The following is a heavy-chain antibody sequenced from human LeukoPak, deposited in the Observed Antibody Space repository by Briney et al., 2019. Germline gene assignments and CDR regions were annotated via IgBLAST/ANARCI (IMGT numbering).Heavy chain of an antibody. D-gene: IGHD3-10*01. Sequence: GGSLRLSCAASGFTFSSYWMSWVRQAPGKGLEWVANIKQDGSEKYYVDSVKGRFTISRDNAKNTLYLQMNSLRAEDTAVYYCAREEYFGSGSLDYWGQGTLVTVSS. V-gene: IGHV3-7*01. CDR1: GFTFSSYW. J-gene: IGHJ4*02. CDR2: IKQDGSEK. CDR3: AREEYFGSGSLDY.